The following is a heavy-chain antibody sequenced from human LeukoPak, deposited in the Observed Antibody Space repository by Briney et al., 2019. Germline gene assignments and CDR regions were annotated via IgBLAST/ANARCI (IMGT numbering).Heavy chain of an antibody. J-gene: IGHJ4*02. CDR2: IYYSGST. V-gene: IGHV4-59*01. CDR3: ARDRYYDSTNYFDF. Sequence: PSETLSLTCTVSGGSISSYYWTWIRQPPGKGLEWIGYIYYSGSTNYNPPLKSRVTISVDTSKNQFSLKLSSVTAADTAVYYCARDRYYDSTNYFDFWGQGTLVTVSS. D-gene: IGHD3-22*01. CDR1: GGSISSYY.